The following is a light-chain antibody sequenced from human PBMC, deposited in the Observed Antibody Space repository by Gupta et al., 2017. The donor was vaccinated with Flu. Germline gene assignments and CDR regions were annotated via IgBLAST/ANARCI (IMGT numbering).Light chain of an antibody. V-gene: IGKV1-39*01. CDR1: QTIAMF. CDR2: HAF. CDR3: QQTDSMPRT. J-gene: IGKJ1*01. Sequence: DIQMTQSPSSLSASVGDSVSITCRASQTIAMFLQWYQHKPGQAPSLLIHHAFTLPDGVPPRFSGSGSGTEFTLTISGLQPEDFATYYCQQTDSMPRTFGQGTRVEIK.